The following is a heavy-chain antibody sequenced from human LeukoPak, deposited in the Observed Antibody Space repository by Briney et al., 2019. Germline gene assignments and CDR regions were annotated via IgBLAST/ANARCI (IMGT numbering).Heavy chain of an antibody. CDR2: IKQGGSEK. CDR3: ARETQWELLYGAFDI. CDR1: GFTFSSYW. J-gene: IGHJ3*02. D-gene: IGHD1-26*01. V-gene: IGHV3-7*01. Sequence: GGSLRLSCAASGFTFSSYWMSWVRQAPGKGLEWVANIKQGGSEKYYVDSVKGRFTISRDNAKNSLYLQMNSLRAEDTAVYYCARETQWELLYGAFDIWGQGTMVTVSS.